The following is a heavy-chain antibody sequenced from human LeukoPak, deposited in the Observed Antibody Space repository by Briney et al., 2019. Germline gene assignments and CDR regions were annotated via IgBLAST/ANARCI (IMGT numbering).Heavy chain of an antibody. V-gene: IGHV3-7*01. J-gene: IGHJ4*02. CDR2: IKQDGSEK. CDR3: ARDGDAYNFDF. Sequence: GGSLRLSCAASGFTFSSYWMSWVRQAPGKGLEWVANIKQDGSEKYHVDSVKGRFTISRDNAKNSLYLQMNSLRAEDTAVYYCARDGDAYNFDFWGQGALVTVSS. CDR1: GFTFSSYW. D-gene: IGHD5-24*01.